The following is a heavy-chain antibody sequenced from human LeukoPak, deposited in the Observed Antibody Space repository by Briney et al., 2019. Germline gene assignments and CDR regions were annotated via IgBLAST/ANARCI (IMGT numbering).Heavy chain of an antibody. D-gene: IGHD3-10*01. CDR1: GYTFTGYY. V-gene: IGHV1-2*02. J-gene: IGHJ5*02. Sequence: ASVKVSCKASGYTFTGYYMHWVRQAPGQGLEWMGWINPNSGGTNYAQKFQGRVTMTRDTSISTAYMELSRLRSDDTAVYYCARFSTSRRFGNWFDPWGQGTLVTVSS. CDR3: ARFSTSRRFGNWFDP. CDR2: INPNSGGT.